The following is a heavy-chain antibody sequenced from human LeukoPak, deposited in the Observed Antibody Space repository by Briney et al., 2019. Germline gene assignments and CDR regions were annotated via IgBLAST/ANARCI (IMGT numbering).Heavy chain of an antibody. CDR1: GGSISSSSYY. CDR3: ARHVTTVVGATEAFDI. V-gene: IGHV4-39*01. Sequence: NPSETLSLTCTVSGGSISSSSYYWGWIRQPPGKGLEWVGSIYYSGSTYYNPSLKSRVTISVDTSKNQFSLKLSFVTAADTAVYYCARHVTTVVGATEAFDIWGQGTMVTVSS. J-gene: IGHJ3*02. CDR2: IYYSGST. D-gene: IGHD1-26*01.